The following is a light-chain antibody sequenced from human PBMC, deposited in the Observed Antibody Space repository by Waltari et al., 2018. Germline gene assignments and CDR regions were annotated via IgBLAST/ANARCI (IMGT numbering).Light chain of an antibody. CDR1: QSVGMT. CDR2: DAS. Sequence: VLPQSPGSLSLSPGERATLSCRASQSVGMTLAWYQQRPGQAPRLLIFDASRRATGIPDRFSGSGSGTDFSLTISRLEPEDFAVYYCQHYVRLPATFGQGTKVEI. J-gene: IGKJ1*01. CDR3: QHYVRLPAT. V-gene: IGKV3-20*01.